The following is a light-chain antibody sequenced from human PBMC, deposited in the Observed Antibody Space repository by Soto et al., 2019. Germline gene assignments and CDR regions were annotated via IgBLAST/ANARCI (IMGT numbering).Light chain of an antibody. CDR1: QSLLHSNGYTY. CDR2: LGS. CDR3: MQGAPVPTR. J-gene: IGKJ1*01. V-gene: IGKV2-28*01. Sequence: DIVMTQSPLSLPVTPGEPASISCRSSQSLLHSNGYTYLDWYVQKPGQSPQLQNYLGSNRASGVTDRFSGSGSGTDFTLDISRVEAEDVGICCCMQGAPVPTRFGQGNRGEIK.